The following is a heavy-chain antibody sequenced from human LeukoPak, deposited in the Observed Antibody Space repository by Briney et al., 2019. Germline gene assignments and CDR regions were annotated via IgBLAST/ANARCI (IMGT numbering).Heavy chain of an antibody. D-gene: IGHD1-26*01. Sequence: SETLSLTCTVSAYSISSGYYWGWIRQPPGKGLEWIGSIYHSGSTYYNPSLKSRVTISVDTSKNQFSLKLSSVTAADAAVYYCARGREAPLDYWGQGTLVTVSS. CDR3: ARGREAPLDY. J-gene: IGHJ4*02. CDR2: IYHSGST. CDR1: AYSISSGYY. V-gene: IGHV4-38-2*02.